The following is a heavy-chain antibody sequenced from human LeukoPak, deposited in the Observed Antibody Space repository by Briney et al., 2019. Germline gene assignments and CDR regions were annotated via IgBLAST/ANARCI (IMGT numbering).Heavy chain of an antibody. Sequence: PGESLRLSCAASGFTFSGSAMHWVRQASGKGLEWVGRIRSKGNSYATAYAASVKGRFTISRDDSKNTAYLQMNSLKTEDTAVYYCSRGEWGTYYMDVWGKGTTVTVSS. CDR1: GFTFSGSA. CDR3: SRGEWGTYYMDV. J-gene: IGHJ6*03. CDR2: IRSKGNSYAT. V-gene: IGHV3-73*01. D-gene: IGHD7-27*01.